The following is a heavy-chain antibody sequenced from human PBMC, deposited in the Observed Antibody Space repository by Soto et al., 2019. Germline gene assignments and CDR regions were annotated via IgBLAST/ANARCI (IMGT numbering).Heavy chain of an antibody. J-gene: IGHJ6*02. D-gene: IGHD6-19*01. CDR1: GFTFSSYA. V-gene: IGHV3-23*01. CDR2: ISGSGGST. Sequence: GGSLRLSCAASGFTFSSYAMRWVRQAPGKGLEWVSAISGSGGSTDYADSVKGRFTISRDNSKNTLYLQMNSLRAEDTAVYFYAKDRGAGAGITNLDVGGQGSTVTVSS. CDR3: AKDRGAGAGITNLDV.